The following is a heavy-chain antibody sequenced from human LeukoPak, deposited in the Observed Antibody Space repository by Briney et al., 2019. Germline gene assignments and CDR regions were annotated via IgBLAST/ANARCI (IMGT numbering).Heavy chain of an antibody. Sequence: SETLSLNCTVSGDSISSGDYYWSWIRQPPGKGLEWIGYIYHSGSTYYNPYLKSRVTISVDRSKNLFSLKLSSVTAADTAVYYCARGRFRAKQWLVGYFQHWGQGTLVTVSS. CDR3: ARGRFRAKQWLVGYFQH. D-gene: IGHD6-19*01. V-gene: IGHV4-30-2*01. J-gene: IGHJ1*01. CDR2: IYHSGST. CDR1: GDSISSGDYY.